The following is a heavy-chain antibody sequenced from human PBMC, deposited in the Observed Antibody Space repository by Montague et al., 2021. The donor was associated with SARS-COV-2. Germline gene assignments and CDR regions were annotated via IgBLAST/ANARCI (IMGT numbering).Heavy chain of an antibody. V-gene: IGHV4-34*01. Sequence: SETLSLTCAVYGVSFSGYYWSWIRQPPGRGLEWIGEINHSGRTNYNPSLKSRVTISVDTSTNQFSLNLNSVTAADTAVYYCARGSGYSNSCYSFSTLGHRPYCYFDLWGRGTLVTVSS. CDR1: GVSFSGYY. CDR2: INHSGRT. J-gene: IGHJ2*01. CDR3: ARGSGYSNSCYSFSTLGHRPYCYFDL. D-gene: IGHD6-13*01.